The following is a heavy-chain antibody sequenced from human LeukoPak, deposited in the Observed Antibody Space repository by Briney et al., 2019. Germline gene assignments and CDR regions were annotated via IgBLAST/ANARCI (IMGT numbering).Heavy chain of an antibody. CDR3: ARTRDSGGSDY. Sequence: SETLSLTCTVSGGSISSYFWRWIRQPPGKGLEWIGYIYYTGSTNYNPSLKSRVTISVDSSKNQFSLRLSSVTAADTAVYYCARTRDSGGSDYWGQGTLVTVSS. CDR1: GGSISSYF. D-gene: IGHD1-26*01. V-gene: IGHV4-59*01. CDR2: IYYTGST. J-gene: IGHJ4*02.